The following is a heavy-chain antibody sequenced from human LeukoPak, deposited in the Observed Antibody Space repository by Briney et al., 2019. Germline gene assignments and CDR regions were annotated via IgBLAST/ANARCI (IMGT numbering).Heavy chain of an antibody. D-gene: IGHD2/OR15-2a*01. J-gene: IGHJ6*03. CDR1: GYTLRELS. Sequence: ASVKVSCKVSGYTLRELSMHWVRQAPAKGLQWMGVFDPEDGESIIAQKCQGRLTMTEDTSTDTAYMELSSLTSEDTAMYYCATGHCNTSSCYYYYMDVWGKGTTVTVSS. CDR3: ATGHCNTSSCYYYYMDV. V-gene: IGHV1-24*01. CDR2: FDPEDGES.